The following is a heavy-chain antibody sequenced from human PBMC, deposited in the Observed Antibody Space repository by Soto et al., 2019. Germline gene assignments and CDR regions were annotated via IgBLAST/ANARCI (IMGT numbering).Heavy chain of an antibody. Sequence: EVHLVESGGGLVQPGGSLRLSCAASGFTFSSYWIHWLRQSPGKGMVWVARIDADGTTTRFADSVRGRFTISRDNAKNTVLLQMNFLRPDDRAVYYWARDGGAIAAFDHWGQGTLVTVSS. CDR3: ARDGGAIAAFDH. V-gene: IGHV3-74*01. J-gene: IGHJ4*02. CDR1: GFTFSSYW. D-gene: IGHD3-10*01. CDR2: IDADGTTT.